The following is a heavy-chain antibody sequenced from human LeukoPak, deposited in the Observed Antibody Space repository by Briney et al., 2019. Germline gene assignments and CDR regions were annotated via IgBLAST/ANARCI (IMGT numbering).Heavy chain of an antibody. D-gene: IGHD1-14*01. CDR1: GGSISSGSYY. Sequence: SQTLSLTCTVSGGSISSGSYYWSWIRQPAGKGLEWIGRIYTSGSTNYNPSLKSRVTISLDTSKNQFSLRLSSVTAADTAVYYCARDRPNPKHYYYYYMDVWGKGTTVTVSS. J-gene: IGHJ6*03. CDR2: IYTSGST. CDR3: ARDRPNPKHYYYYYMDV. V-gene: IGHV4-61*02.